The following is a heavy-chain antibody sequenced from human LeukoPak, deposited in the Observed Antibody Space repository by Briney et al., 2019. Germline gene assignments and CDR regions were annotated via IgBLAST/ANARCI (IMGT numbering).Heavy chain of an antibody. CDR3: VRGLGDYYYDSSGDDAFDI. D-gene: IGHD3-22*01. CDR1: GGSISSYY. V-gene: IGHV4-4*07. J-gene: IGHJ3*02. CDR2: IYTSGST. Sequence: SETLSLTCTVSGGSISSYYWSWIRQPAGKGLEWIGRIYTSGSTNYNPSLKSRVTISVDKSKNQFSLKLSSVTAADTAVYYCVRGLGDYYYDSSGDDAFDIWGQGTMVTVSS.